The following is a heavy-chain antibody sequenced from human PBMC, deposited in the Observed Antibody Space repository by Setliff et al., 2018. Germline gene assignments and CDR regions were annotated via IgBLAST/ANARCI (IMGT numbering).Heavy chain of an antibody. V-gene: IGHV4-34*01. D-gene: IGHD6-19*01. Sequence: PSETLSLTCAVYGGSFSGYYWSWLRQPPGKGLEWIGEINHSGSTNYNPSLKSRVTISVDTSKNQFSLKLSSVTAADTAVYYCARGWGSGWSEEGAFDIWGQGTMVTVSS. CDR3: ARGWGSGWSEEGAFDI. CDR1: GGSFSGYY. J-gene: IGHJ3*02. CDR2: INHSGST.